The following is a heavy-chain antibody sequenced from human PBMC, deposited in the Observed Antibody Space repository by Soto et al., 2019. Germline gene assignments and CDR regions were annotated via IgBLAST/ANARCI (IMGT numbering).Heavy chain of an antibody. D-gene: IGHD3-22*01. V-gene: IGHV3-21*01. CDR1: GFTFSTYG. CDR2: ISDSGHYI. CDR3: ARSGLALPYSASHWFDP. J-gene: IGHJ5*02. Sequence: EVQLVESGGGLVKPGGSLRLSCAASGFTFSTYGMNWVRQAPGKGLEWLSSISDSGHYIYYADSVKGRFTISRDNAKNSLFLKMNILRGEDTAVYYCARSGLALPYSASHWFDPWGHGTLVTVSS.